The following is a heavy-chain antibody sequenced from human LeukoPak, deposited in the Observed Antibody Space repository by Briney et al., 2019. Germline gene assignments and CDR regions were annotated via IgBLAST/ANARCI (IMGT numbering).Heavy chain of an antibody. V-gene: IGHV3-7*01. Sequence: GGSLRPSCAASGFLFSRYWMSWVRQAPGKGLEWVANIKEDGSEKYYVESMKGRFTISRDNVKNSLYLQINSLRAEDTAVYYCARDSFETDIDYWGQGTLVTVSS. CDR3: ARDSFETDIDY. J-gene: IGHJ4*02. CDR1: GFLFSRYW. D-gene: IGHD1-14*01. CDR2: IKEDGSEK.